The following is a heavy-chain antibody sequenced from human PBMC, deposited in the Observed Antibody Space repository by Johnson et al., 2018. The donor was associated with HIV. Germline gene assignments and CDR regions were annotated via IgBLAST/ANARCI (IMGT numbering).Heavy chain of an antibody. CDR3: ARWGRGSIVLVVYARSDAFDI. CDR1: GFTFSSYA. D-gene: IGHD2-8*02. V-gene: IGHV3-30-3*01. CDR2: ISYDGSNK. J-gene: IGHJ3*02. Sequence: QMLLVESGGGLVQPGRSLRLSCAASGFTFSSYAMHWVRQAPGKGLAWVAVISYDGSNKYYADSVKGRFTISRETSKNTLYLQMNSLRAEDTAVYYCARWGRGSIVLVVYARSDAFDIWGQGTMVTVSS.